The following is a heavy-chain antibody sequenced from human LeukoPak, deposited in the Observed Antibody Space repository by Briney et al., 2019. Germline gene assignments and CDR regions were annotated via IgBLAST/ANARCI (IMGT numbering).Heavy chain of an antibody. D-gene: IGHD5-18*01. J-gene: IGHJ4*02. CDR2: IYYSGST. V-gene: IGHV4-39*01. CDR3: ARQLSGYCYGYYRALDY. Sequence: SETLSLTCTVSGGSISSSSYYWGWIRQPPGKGLEWIGSIYYSGSTYNNPALKSRVTISVDTSKNQFSLKVSSVTAADTAVYYCARQLSGYCYGYYRALDYWGQGTLVTVSS. CDR1: GGSISSSSYY.